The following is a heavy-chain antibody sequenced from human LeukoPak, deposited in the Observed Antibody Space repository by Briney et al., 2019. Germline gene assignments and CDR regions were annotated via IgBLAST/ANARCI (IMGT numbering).Heavy chain of an antibody. CDR2: INPNTGGT. CDR1: GDTFTDFY. V-gene: IGHV1-2*02. D-gene: IGHD1-26*01. CDR3: AKSSSIVGATLDY. J-gene: IGHJ4*02. Sequence: ASVKVSCKSSGDTFTDFYIHWVRQAPGQGLEWMGWINPNTGGTNYAQKFHGRVTMTRDTSITTAYMELTRLRYDDTAVYYCAKSSSIVGATLDYWGQGTLVTVSS.